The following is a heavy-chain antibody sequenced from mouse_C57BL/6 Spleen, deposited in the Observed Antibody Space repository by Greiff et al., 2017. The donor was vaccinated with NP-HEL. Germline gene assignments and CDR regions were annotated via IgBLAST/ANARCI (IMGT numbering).Heavy chain of an antibody. Sequence: VQLQQSGAELVKPGASVKLSCKASGYTFTSYWMHWVKQRPGRGLEWIGRIDPNSGGTKYNEKFKSKATLTVDKPSSTAYMQLSSLTSEDSAVYFWARRYYGRSSNAMDYWGPGTSVTVSS. CDR2: IDPNSGGT. V-gene: IGHV1-72*01. CDR3: ARRYYGRSSNAMDY. CDR1: GYTFTSYW. J-gene: IGHJ4*01. D-gene: IGHD1-1*01.